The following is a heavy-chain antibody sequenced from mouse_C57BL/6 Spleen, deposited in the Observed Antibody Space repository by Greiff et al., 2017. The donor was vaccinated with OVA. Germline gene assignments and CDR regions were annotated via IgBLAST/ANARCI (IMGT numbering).Heavy chain of an antibody. CDR1: GFNIKNTY. Sequence: EVQLQQSVAELVRPGASVKLSCTASGFNIKNTYMPWVKQRPEQGLEWIGRIDPANGYTKYAPKFQGKATITADTSSNTAYLQLSSLTSEDTAIYYGARGWTYGSSSPWLAYWGQGTLVTVSA. CDR2: IDPANGYT. J-gene: IGHJ3*01. CDR3: ARGWTYGSSSPWLAY. D-gene: IGHD1-1*01. V-gene: IGHV14-3*01.